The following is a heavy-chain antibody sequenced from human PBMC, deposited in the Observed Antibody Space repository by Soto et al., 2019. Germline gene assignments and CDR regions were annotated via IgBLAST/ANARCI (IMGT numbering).Heavy chain of an antibody. J-gene: IGHJ4*02. V-gene: IGHV4-30-4*08. D-gene: IGHD3-3*01. CDR2: IFDSGNT. CDR1: RGSISSGDYY. Sequence: SETLSLTCTVSRGSISSGDYYWSWIRQPPGKGLEWLGYIFDSGNTFYNPSLKSRATISEDTSKNQFSLKLRSVTAADTAVYYCARTTPEWLLTFEYWGQGALVTVSS. CDR3: ARTTPEWLLTFEY.